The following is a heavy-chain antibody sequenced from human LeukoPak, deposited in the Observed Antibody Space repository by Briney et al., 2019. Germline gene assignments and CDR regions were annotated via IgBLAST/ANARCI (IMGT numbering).Heavy chain of an antibody. V-gene: IGHV4-30-4*01. CDR2: IYYSGSA. D-gene: IGHD6-13*01. CDR1: GDSISSGDYY. J-gene: IGHJ5*02. CDR3: ATVDLYSTTWRASNWFDP. Sequence: SQTLSRTCTVSGDSISSGDYYWSWIRQPPGKVLEWIGYIYYSGSAYYNPSLKSRVTISVDTSTNHFSLNLSSVTAADTAVYYCATVDLYSTTWRASNWFDPWGQGTLVTVSS.